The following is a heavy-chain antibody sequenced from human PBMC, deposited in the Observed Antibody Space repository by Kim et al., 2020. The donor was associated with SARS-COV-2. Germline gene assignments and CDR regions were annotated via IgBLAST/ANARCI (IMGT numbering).Heavy chain of an antibody. CDR2: EKT. D-gene: IGHD3-10*01. V-gene: IGHV4-4*07. CDR3: VRGGGLYDS. J-gene: IGHJ4*02. Sequence: EKTNYNPPRQSRVTVSVDTSKNQFSLSLGSVTAADTAVYYCVRGGGLYDSWGQGTLVTVSS.